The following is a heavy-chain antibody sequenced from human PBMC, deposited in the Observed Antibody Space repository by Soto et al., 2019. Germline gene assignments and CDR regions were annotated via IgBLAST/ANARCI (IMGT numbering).Heavy chain of an antibody. CDR2: IYHSGST. Sequence: QVQLQESGPGLVKPSGTLSLTCAVSSGSISSSNWWSWVRQPPGKGLEWIGEIYHSGSTNYNPSLKRRVTISVDKSKNQFSLKLSSVTAADTAVYYCAGASRIQLWLLVYWGQGTLVTVSS. D-gene: IGHD5-18*01. V-gene: IGHV4-4*02. CDR3: AGASRIQLWLLVY. J-gene: IGHJ4*02. CDR1: SGSISSSNW.